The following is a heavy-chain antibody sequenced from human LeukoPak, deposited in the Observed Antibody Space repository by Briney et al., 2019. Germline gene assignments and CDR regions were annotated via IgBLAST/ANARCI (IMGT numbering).Heavy chain of an antibody. Sequence: SETLSLTCTVSGDSISSYYWSWLRQPPGKGLEGIGYIYYSGSTNYNPSLKSRVTISVDTSENQFSLKLSSVTAADTGVYYCAREGELTGDAFDIWGQGTMVTVSS. V-gene: IGHV4-59*01. CDR3: AREGELTGDAFDI. CDR2: IYYSGST. CDR1: GDSISSYY. D-gene: IGHD7-27*01. J-gene: IGHJ3*02.